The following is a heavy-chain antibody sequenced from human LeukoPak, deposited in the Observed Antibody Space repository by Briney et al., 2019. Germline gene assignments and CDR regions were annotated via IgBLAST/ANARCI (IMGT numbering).Heavy chain of an antibody. CDR2: TRFDGSNK. J-gene: IGHJ4*02. CDR1: GFTLSSYG. V-gene: IGHV3-30*02. CDR3: AKDRGGTYLFDY. D-gene: IGHD1-26*01. Sequence: GGSLRLSCAASGFTLSSYGMHWIRQAPGKGLEWVAFTRFDGSNKDYAESVKGRFTISRDNSKSTLDLQMNSLRAEDTAVYYCAKDRGGTYLFDYWGQGSLVTVSS.